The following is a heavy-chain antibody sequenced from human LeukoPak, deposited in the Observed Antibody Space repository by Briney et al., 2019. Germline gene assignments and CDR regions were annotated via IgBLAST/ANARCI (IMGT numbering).Heavy chain of an antibody. V-gene: IGHV4-34*01. CDR2: MNPSGST. CDR1: GGSFSGYY. CDR3: ARQIAVVEPTDPNWFDS. D-gene: IGHD2-21*01. Sequence: SETLSLTCAVYGGSFSGYYWTWIRQTPEKGLEWIGEMNPSGSTNYNPSLKSRVTISVDTSKNQFSLSLTSVTAADTAVYYCARQIAVVEPTDPNWFDSWGQGTLVTVSS. J-gene: IGHJ5*01.